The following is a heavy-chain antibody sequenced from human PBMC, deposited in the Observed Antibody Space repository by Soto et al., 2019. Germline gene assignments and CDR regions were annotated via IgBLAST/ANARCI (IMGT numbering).Heavy chain of an antibody. D-gene: IGHD6-13*01. J-gene: IGHJ4*02. V-gene: IGHV4-34*01. CDR3: ARAKPVGSSWYSVGQYYFDY. Sequence: SETLSLTCAVYVGSFSGYYWSWIRQPPGKGLEWIGDINHSGSSNQNPSLKSRVTISVDTSKNQFSLKLSSVTAADTAVYYCARAKPVGSSWYSVGQYYFDYWGQGTLVTVSS. CDR1: VGSFSGYY. CDR2: INHSGSS.